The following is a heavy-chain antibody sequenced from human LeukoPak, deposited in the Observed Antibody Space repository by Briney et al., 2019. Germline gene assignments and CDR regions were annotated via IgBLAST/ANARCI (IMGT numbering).Heavy chain of an antibody. J-gene: IGHJ4*02. CDR3: AQNFGYYGSGNYFTY. CDR2: ISGSGGST. V-gene: IGHV3-23*01. D-gene: IGHD3-10*01. Sequence: PGGSLRLSCATSGFTFSSFGMSWVRQAPGKGLEWVSGISGSGGSTYYAGSVKGRFTISRDNSMTTLHLRMKSLRAEDTALYYCAQNFGYYGSGNYFTYWGLGTLVTVSS. CDR1: GFTFSSFG.